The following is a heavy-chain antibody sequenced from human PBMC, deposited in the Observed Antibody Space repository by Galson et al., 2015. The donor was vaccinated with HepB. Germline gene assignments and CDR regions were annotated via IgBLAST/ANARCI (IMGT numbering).Heavy chain of an antibody. D-gene: IGHD3-10*01. CDR3: TGAQFQKLLGPFDI. CDR2: IRSKAFRGTT. V-gene: IGHV3-49*03. Sequence: SLRLSCAGSGFMFGDYALNWFRQAPGKGLEWVGFIRSKAFRGTTDYAASVKGRFTISRDDSKTSVYLQMNSLRTEDTAVYYCTGAQFQKLLGPFDIWGQGTMVSVSS. J-gene: IGHJ3*02. CDR1: GFMFGDYA.